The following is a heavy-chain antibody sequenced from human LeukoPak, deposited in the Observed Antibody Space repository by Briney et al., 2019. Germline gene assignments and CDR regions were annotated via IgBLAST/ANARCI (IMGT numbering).Heavy chain of an antibody. CDR3: ARDPRIVVVIASPFDY. CDR1: GFTFSSYS. V-gene: IGHV3-21*01. CDR2: ISSSSSYI. Sequence: GGSLRLSCAASGFTFSSYSMNWVRQAPGKGPEWVSSISSSSSYIYYADSVKGRFTISRDNAKNSLYLQMNSLRAEDTAVYYCARDPRIVVVIASPFDYWGQGTLVTVSS. J-gene: IGHJ4*02. D-gene: IGHD2-21*01.